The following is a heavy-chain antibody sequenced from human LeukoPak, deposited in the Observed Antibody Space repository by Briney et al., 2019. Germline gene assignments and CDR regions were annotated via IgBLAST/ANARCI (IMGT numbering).Heavy chain of an antibody. CDR2: ISSNGGST. Sequence: PGGSLRPSCSAAGFTFSSYATHWVRQAPGKGLEYVSAISSNGGSTYYADSVKGRFTISRDNSKNTLYLQMSSLRAEDTAVYYCVKNLDSSGYHGDYWGQGTLVTVSS. D-gene: IGHD3-22*01. J-gene: IGHJ4*02. V-gene: IGHV3-64D*09. CDR1: GFTFSSYA. CDR3: VKNLDSSGYHGDY.